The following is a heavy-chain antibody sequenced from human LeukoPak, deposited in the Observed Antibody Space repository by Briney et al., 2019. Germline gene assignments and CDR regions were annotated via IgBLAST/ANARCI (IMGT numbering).Heavy chain of an antibody. CDR1: GYTFTDYY. D-gene: IGHD1-26*01. V-gene: IGHV1-2*02. J-gene: IGHJ4*02. CDR3: ATLGLNIVGSTTDFDY. Sequence: ASVKVSCKASGYTFTDYYMHWVRQAPGQGLEWMAWINPNSGGTSYAQKFRDRVTMTRDTSISTAYMELSRLTSDDTAVYYCATLGLNIVGSTTDFDYWGREPWSPSP. CDR2: INPNSGGT.